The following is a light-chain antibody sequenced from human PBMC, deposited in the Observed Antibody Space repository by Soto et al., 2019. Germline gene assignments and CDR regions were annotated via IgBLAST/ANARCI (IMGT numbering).Light chain of an antibody. CDR1: TGAVTSGHY. CDR2: DTS. CDR3: LLYYSGPLV. J-gene: IGLJ3*02. Sequence: QAVVTQEPSLTVSPGGTVTLTCGSSTGAVTSGHYPYWFQQKPGQAPRTLIYDTSDKHSWTPARFSGSLLGGKAALTLTGAQPEDEAEYYCLLYYSGPLVFGGGTKVTVL. V-gene: IGLV7-46*01.